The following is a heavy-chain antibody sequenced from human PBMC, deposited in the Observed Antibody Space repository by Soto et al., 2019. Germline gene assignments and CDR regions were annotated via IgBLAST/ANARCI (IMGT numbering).Heavy chain of an antibody. CDR1: GFTFSSFA. Sequence: EVQLLESGGGLVQPGGSLRLSCAASGFTFSSFAMSWVRQVPGKGLEWVSAVSGSGGGTYYADSVKGRFTISRDNSKNMLYLQMNSLRAEDTAVSYCAKVHSLVREVLPWDYWGQGTLVTVSS. CDR3: AKVHSLVREVLPWDY. V-gene: IGHV3-23*01. D-gene: IGHD1-26*01. J-gene: IGHJ4*02. CDR2: VSGSGGGT.